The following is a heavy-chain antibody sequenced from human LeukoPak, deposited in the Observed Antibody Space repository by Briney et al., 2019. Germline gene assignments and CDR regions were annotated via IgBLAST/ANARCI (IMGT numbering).Heavy chain of an antibody. CDR1: GFTISNYY. Sequence: PGGSLRLSCAASGFTISNYYMSWVRQAPGKGLEWVSAISGSGGSTYYADSVKGRFTISRDNSKNTLYLQMNSQRAEDTAVYYCAKPAGSYFHLWGQGTLVTVSS. CDR2: ISGSGGST. CDR3: AKPAGSYFHL. V-gene: IGHV3-23*01. D-gene: IGHD1-26*01. J-gene: IGHJ4*02.